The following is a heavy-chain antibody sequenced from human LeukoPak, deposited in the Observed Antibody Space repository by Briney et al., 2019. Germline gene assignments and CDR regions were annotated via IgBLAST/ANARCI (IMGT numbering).Heavy chain of an antibody. CDR2: INPSGGST. V-gene: IGHV1-46*01. CDR1: GYTFTSYY. J-gene: IGHJ6*02. D-gene: IGHD2-2*01. CDR3: ARDGPYCSSTSCPYYYYGMDV. Sequence: ASVKVSCKASGYTFTSYYMHWVRQAPGQGLEWMGIINPSGGSTSYAQKFQGRVTMTRDTSTSTVYMELSSLRSEDTAVYYCARDGPYCSSTSCPYYYYGMDVWGQGTTVTVSS.